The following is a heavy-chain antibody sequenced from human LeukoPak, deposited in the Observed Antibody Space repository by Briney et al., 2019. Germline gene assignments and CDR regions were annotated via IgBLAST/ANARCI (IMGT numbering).Heavy chain of an antibody. CDR3: ARGLYGSGSYLGYYYGMDV. CDR1: GFTFSSYD. CDR2: IGTAGDP. Sequence: GGSLRLSCAASGFTFSSYDMHWVRQATGKGLEWVSAIGTAGDPYYPGSVKGRFTISRENAKNSLYPQMNSLRAGDTAVYYCARGLYGSGSYLGYYYGMDVWGKGTTVTVSS. J-gene: IGHJ6*04. V-gene: IGHV3-13*05. D-gene: IGHD3-10*01.